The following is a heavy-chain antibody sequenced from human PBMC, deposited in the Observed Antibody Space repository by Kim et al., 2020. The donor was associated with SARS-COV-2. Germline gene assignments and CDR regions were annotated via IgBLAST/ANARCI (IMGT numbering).Heavy chain of an antibody. J-gene: IGHJ4*02. V-gene: IGHV3-21*01. CDR2: ISSSSSYI. Sequence: GGSLRLSCAASGFTFSTYNMNWVRQAPGKGLEWVSSISSSSSYIYYADSVKGRFTISRDNAKRSLYLQMSSLRAEDTAIYYCVRDGDSSGYHDYWGQGTLVTVSS. CDR3: VRDGDSSGYHDY. D-gene: IGHD3-22*01. CDR1: GFTFSTYN.